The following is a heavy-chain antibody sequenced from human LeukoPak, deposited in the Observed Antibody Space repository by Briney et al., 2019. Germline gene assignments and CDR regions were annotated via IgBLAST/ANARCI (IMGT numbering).Heavy chain of an antibody. CDR2: ISYDGSNK. D-gene: IGHD3-3*01. V-gene: IGHV3-30*18. Sequence: ARSQSLTWAASGFTFSSHGRHWVRQAPGKGLEWLAVISYDGSNKYYADSVKGRFTISRDNANNTLYLQMNSLRPEDTALYYCAKDKDFWSGYYRGVPYDYGLDVWGEGKPGSVSS. J-gene: IGHJ6*04. CDR3: AKDKDFWSGYYRGVPYDYGLDV. CDR1: GFTFSSHG.